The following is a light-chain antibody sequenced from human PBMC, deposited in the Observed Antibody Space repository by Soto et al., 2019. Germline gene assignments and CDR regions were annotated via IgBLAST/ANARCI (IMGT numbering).Light chain of an antibody. V-gene: IGKV1-5*03. Sequence: DIQMTQSPSTLSASVGDRVTITCRASQSISSWLAWYQQKPGKAPKLLIYKASSLESGVPSRISSSGSGKEFTLTISSLQPDDSATYYCQQYNSYWTFGQGTKVEIK. CDR1: QSISSW. CDR3: QQYNSYWT. J-gene: IGKJ1*01. CDR2: KAS.